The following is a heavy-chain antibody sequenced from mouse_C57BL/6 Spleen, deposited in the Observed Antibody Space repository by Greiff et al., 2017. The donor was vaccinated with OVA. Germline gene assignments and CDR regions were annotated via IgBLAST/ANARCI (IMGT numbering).Heavy chain of an antibody. CDR3: AYTLYYYAMDY. Sequence: QVQLKQPGAELVKPGASVKMSCKASGYTFTSYWITWVKQRPGQGLEWIGDIYPGSGSTNYNEKFKSKATLTVDTSSSTAYMQLSSLTSEDSAVYYCAYTLYYYAMDYWGQGTSVTVSS. J-gene: IGHJ4*01. CDR2: IYPGSGST. CDR1: GYTFTSYW. V-gene: IGHV1-55*01. D-gene: IGHD6-5*01.